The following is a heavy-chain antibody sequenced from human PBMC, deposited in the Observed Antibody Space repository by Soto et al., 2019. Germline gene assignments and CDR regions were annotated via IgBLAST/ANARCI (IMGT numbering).Heavy chain of an antibody. Sequence: EVQLVESGGGLVQPGGSLRLSCAASGFTFSSYWMHWVREAPGKWLVWVSRINSDGSSTSYADSVKGRFTNSRDNAKNTLYLQMNSLRAEDTAVYYCVRTSLVVAAATREDYWGQGTLVTVSS. CDR1: GFTFSSYW. D-gene: IGHD2-15*01. V-gene: IGHV3-74*01. CDR3: VRTSLVVAAATREDY. CDR2: INSDGSST. J-gene: IGHJ4*02.